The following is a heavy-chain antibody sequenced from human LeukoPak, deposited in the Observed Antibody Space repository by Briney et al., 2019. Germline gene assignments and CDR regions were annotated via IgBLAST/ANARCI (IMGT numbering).Heavy chain of an antibody. CDR3: ARHLRGGIFGFDY. CDR1: GGSISSSSYY. Sequence: PSETLSLTCTVSGGSISSSSYYWGWIRQPPGKGLEWIGSIYYSGSTYYNPSLKGRVTISVDTSKNQFSLKLSSVTAADTAVYYCARHLRGGIFGFDYWGQGTLVTVSS. V-gene: IGHV4-39*01. J-gene: IGHJ4*02. D-gene: IGHD3-3*01. CDR2: IYYSGST.